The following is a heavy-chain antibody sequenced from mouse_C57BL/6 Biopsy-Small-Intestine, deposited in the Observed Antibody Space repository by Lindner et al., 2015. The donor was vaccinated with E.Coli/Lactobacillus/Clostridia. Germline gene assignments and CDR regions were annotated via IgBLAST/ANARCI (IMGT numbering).Heavy chain of an antibody. CDR3: AREEGYFDY. CDR2: INPHNGGT. V-gene: IGHV1-19*01. Sequence: VQLQESGPVLVKPGASVKMSCKASGYTFTDYYMNWVKQSHGKSLEWIGVINPHNGGTSYNQKFKGKATLTVDKSSSTAYMELNSLTSEDSAVYYCAREEGYFDYWGQGTTLTVSS. J-gene: IGHJ2*01. CDR1: GYTFTDYY.